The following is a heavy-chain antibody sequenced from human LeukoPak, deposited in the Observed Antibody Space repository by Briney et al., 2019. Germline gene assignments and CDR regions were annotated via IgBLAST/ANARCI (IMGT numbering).Heavy chain of an antibody. D-gene: IGHD6-6*01. Sequence: GGSLRLSCAASGFTFSSYSMNWVRQAPGKGLEWVSYISSSSSTIYYADSVKGRFTISRDNAKNSLYLQMNSLRAEDTAVYYCARDQYSSSPGSDYWGQGTLVTVSS. CDR3: ARDQYSSSPGSDY. CDR1: GFTFSSYS. CDR2: ISSSSSTI. J-gene: IGHJ4*02. V-gene: IGHV3-48*01.